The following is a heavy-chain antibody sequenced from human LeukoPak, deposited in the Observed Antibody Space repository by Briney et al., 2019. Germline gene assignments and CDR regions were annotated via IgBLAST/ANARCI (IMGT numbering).Heavy chain of an antibody. Sequence: SETLSLTCTVSGGSLGSYFWSWIRQPPGKGLEWIAYIYYSGSTNYNPSLKSRVTISVDTSKNQFSLKLSSVTAADTAVYYCARQPSSWFTSFDSWGQGTLVTVSS. CDR1: GGSLGSYF. CDR2: IYYSGST. V-gene: IGHV4-59*01. D-gene: IGHD6-13*01. J-gene: IGHJ4*02. CDR3: ARQPSSWFTSFDS.